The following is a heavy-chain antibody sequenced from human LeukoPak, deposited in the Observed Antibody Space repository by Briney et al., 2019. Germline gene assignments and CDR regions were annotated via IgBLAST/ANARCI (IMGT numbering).Heavy chain of an antibody. V-gene: IGHV4-34*01. CDR2: INHSGST. J-gene: IGHJ4*02. D-gene: IGHD3-3*01. CDR1: GGSFSGYY. Sequence: PSETLSLTCAVYGGSFSGYYWSWIRQPPGKGLEWIGEINHSGSTNYNPSLKSRVTISVDTSKNQFSLKLSSVTAADTAVYYCARAVFDLDSIDYWGQGTLVTVSS. CDR3: ARAVFDLDSIDY.